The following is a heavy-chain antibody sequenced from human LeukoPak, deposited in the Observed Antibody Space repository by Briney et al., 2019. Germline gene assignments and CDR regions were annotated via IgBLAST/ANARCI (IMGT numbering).Heavy chain of an antibody. J-gene: IGHJ5*02. V-gene: IGHV4-39*07. Sequence: SETLSLTCTVSGGSFSSSGYLWAWIRQPPGKGLEWIGSNYYSGSTYYNPSLKSRVTISVDTSKNQFSLKLSSVTAADTAVYYCARVAAAGTSWFDPWGQGTLVTVSS. D-gene: IGHD6-13*01. CDR1: GGSFSSSGYL. CDR2: NYYSGST. CDR3: ARVAAAGTSWFDP.